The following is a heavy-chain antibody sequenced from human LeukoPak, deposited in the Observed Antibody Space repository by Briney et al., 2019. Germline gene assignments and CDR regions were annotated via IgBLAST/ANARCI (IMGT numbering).Heavy chain of an antibody. CDR2: IRSKAYGGTT. CDR3: TRVIVATIESYEPYFDY. CDR1: GFTFGDYA. V-gene: IGHV3-49*03. D-gene: IGHD5-12*01. J-gene: IGHJ4*02. Sequence: GGSLRLSCTASGFTFGDYAMSWFRQAPGKGLEWVGFIRSKAYGGTTEYAASVKGRFTISRDDSKSIAYLQMNSLKTEDTAVYYCTRVIVATIESYEPYFDYWGQGTLVTVSS.